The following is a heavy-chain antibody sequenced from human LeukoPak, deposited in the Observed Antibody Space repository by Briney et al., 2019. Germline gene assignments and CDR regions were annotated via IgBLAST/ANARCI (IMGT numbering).Heavy chain of an antibody. CDR1: GFTFSSYS. V-gene: IGHV3-48*01. D-gene: IGHD5-12*01. CDR3: ARDPPGYSGYDAVYYYYMDV. J-gene: IGHJ6*03. CDR2: ISSSSSTI. Sequence: GGSLRLSCAASGFTFSSYSMNWVRQAPGKGLEWVSYISSSSSTIYYADSVKGRFTISRDNAKNSLYLQMNSLRAEDTAVYHCARDPPGYSGYDAVYYYYMDVWGKGTTVTVSS.